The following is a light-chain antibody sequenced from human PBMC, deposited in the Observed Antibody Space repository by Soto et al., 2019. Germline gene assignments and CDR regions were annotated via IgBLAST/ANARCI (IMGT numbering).Light chain of an antibody. CDR3: QQFYYYPHT. Sequence: EIQMTQSPASLSASVGERVTLTCRASRTIATYLNWYQQKAGKVPEVLIYGTSTLQPGVPSRFTGSGYGTDFTLTINNVQPEDFATYYCQQFYYYPHTFGQGTKLEVK. CDR1: RTIATY. J-gene: IGKJ2*01. CDR2: GTS. V-gene: IGKV1-39*01.